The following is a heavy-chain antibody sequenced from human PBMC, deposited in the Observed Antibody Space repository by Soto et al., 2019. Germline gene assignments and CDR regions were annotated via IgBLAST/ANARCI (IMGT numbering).Heavy chain of an antibody. CDR3: ARVPDR. V-gene: IGHV4-39*07. Sequence: SETLSLTCTVSGGSISSSTYYWGWIRQPPGKGLEWIGNIYYTGSTYYNPSLRSRVTISVDTSKNRFSLKLSSVTAADTAVYYCARVPDRWGQGTLVTVSS. J-gene: IGHJ5*02. D-gene: IGHD2-2*01. CDR1: GGSISSSTYY. CDR2: IYYTGST.